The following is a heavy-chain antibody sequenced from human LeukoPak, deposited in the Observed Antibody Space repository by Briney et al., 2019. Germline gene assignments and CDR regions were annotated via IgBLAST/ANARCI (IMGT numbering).Heavy chain of an antibody. J-gene: IGHJ5*02. Sequence: SETLSLTCAVYGGSFSGYYWSWIRQPPGKGLEWIGEINHSGSTNYNPSLKSRVTISVDTSKDQFSLKLSSVTAADTAVYYCARGHRRLDPWGQGTLVTVSS. CDR2: INHSGST. V-gene: IGHV4-34*01. CDR1: GGSFSGYY. CDR3: ARGHRRLDP.